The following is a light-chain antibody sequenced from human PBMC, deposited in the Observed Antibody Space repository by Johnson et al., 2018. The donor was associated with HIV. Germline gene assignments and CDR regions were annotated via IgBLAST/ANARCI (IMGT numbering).Light chain of an antibody. CDR3: ATWDSSLSAYV. CDR1: TSNIGNNY. V-gene: IGLV1-51*01. Sequence: QPVLTQPPSVSAAPGQKVTISCSGSTSNIGNNYVSWYQQLPGTAPKLLIYDNNKRPSGIPDRFSGSKSGTSATLGITGLQTGDEADYYCATWDSSLSAYVFGTGTRVT. CDR2: DNN. J-gene: IGLJ1*01.